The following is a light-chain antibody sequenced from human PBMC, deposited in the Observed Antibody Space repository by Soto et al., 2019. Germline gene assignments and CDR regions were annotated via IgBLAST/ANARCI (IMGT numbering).Light chain of an antibody. J-gene: IGKJ4*01. CDR3: QQYNSYSLT. CDR2: KAS. Sequence: DIQMTQSPSTLSASVGDRVTITCRASQSMSSWLAWYQQQPGKAPKLLIYKASSLESGVPSRFSGSGSGTEFTLTISSLQPDDFATYYCQQYNSYSLTFGGGTKVEIK. V-gene: IGKV1-5*03. CDR1: QSMSSW.